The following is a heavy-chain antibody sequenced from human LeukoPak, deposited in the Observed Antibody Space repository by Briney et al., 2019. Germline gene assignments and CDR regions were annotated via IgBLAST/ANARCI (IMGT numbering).Heavy chain of an antibody. CDR2: IRSKANSYAT. CDR3: ARCVYNWNGNYYYYMDV. V-gene: IGHV3-73*01. CDR1: GFTFSGSA. D-gene: IGHD1-20*01. Sequence: GGSLRLSCAASGFTFSGSAMHWVRQASGKGLEWVGRIRSKANSYATAYAASVKGRFTISRDDSKNTAYLQMNSLRAEDTALYYCARCVYNWNGNYYYYMDVWGKGTTVTVSS. J-gene: IGHJ6*03.